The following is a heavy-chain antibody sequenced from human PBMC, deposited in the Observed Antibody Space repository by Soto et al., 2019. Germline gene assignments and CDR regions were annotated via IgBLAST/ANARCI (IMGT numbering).Heavy chain of an antibody. CDR3: ARGPREGRLRLYYYGMDV. CDR2: TYYRSKWYN. CDR1: GDSVSSNSAA. V-gene: IGHV6-1*01. Sequence: PSQTLSLTCAISGDSVSSNSAAWNWIRQSPSRGLEWLGRTYYRSKWYNDYAVSVKSRITINPDTSKNQFSLQLNSVTPEDTAVYYCARGPREGRLRLYYYGMDVWDQGTTFTVSS. J-gene: IGHJ6*02. D-gene: IGHD3-16*01.